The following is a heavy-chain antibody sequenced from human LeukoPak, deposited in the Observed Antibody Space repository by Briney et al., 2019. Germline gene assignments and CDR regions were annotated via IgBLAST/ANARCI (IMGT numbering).Heavy chain of an antibody. CDR1: GGSISSSSYY. J-gene: IGHJ3*02. V-gene: IGHV4-39*07. Sequence: SETLSLTCTVSGGSISSSSYYWGWIRQPPGKGLEWIGSIYYSGSTYYGPSLKSRVTISVDTSKNQFSLKLSSVTAVDTAVYYCARDLGGYGMVGAFDIWGQGTMVTVSS. D-gene: IGHD1-26*01. CDR3: ARDLGGYGMVGAFDI. CDR2: IYYSGST.